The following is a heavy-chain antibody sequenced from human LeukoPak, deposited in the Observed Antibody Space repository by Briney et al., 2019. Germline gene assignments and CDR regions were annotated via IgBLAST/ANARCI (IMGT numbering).Heavy chain of an antibody. J-gene: IGHJ4*02. V-gene: IGHV4-34*01. CDR2: INHSGST. CDR1: GGSFSGYY. CDR3: ARGRPITIFGVVIIAGYFDY. Sequence: SETLSLTCAVYGGSFSGYYWSWIRQPPGKGLEWIGEINHSGSTNYNPSLKSRVTISVDTSKNQFSLKLSSVTAADTAVYYCARGRPITIFGVVIIAGYFDYWGQGTLVAVSS. D-gene: IGHD3-3*01.